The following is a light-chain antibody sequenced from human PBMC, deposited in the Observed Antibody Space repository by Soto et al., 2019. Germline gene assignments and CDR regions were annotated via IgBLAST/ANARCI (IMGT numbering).Light chain of an antibody. V-gene: IGKV1-27*01. CDR3: QKYNSAFRT. CDR2: AAS. Sequence: DIQMTQSPSSLSSSVGDRVSITCRASQGISNYLAWYQQKPGKVPKLLIYAASTLHSGVPSRFSGSGSGTDCTLTISSLQPEDVATYYCQKYNSAFRTFGGGTKVEIK. CDR1: QGISNY. J-gene: IGKJ4*01.